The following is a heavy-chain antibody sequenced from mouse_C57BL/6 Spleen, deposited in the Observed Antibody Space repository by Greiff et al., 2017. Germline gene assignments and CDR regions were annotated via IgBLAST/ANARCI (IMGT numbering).Heavy chain of an antibody. D-gene: IGHD3-2*02. J-gene: IGHJ2*01. V-gene: IGHV5-6*01. CDR3: ARLTAQATAFDY. Sequence: EVQLVESGGDLVKPGGSLKLSCAASGFTFSSYGMSWVRQTPDKRLEWVATISSGGSYTYYPDRLKGRFTIARDNAKNTLYLQMVSLQSDDTAMYYCARLTAQATAFDYWGQGTTLTVSS. CDR1: GFTFSSYG. CDR2: ISSGGSYT.